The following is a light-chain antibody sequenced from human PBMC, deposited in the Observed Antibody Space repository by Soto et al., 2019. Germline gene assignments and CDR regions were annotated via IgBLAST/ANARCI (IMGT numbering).Light chain of an antibody. V-gene: IGLV4-69*01. CDR2: LNSDGSH. J-gene: IGLJ2*01. Sequence: QSVLTQSPSASASLGASVKLTCTLSSGHSSYAIAWHQQQPEKGPRYLMKLNSDGSHSKGDGIPDRFSGSSSGAERYLTISCLQSEDEADYYWQTWGSGTVVFGGGTKVTVL. CDR1: SGHSSYA. CDR3: QTWGSGTVV.